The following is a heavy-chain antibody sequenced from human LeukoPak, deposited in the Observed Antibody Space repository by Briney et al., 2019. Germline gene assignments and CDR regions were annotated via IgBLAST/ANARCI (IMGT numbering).Heavy chain of an antibody. V-gene: IGHV4-4*07. D-gene: IGHD3-10*01. CDR3: ARDPGQYGSGARGGFDI. CDR1: GGSMRSYY. Sequence: SETLSLTCTASGGSMRSYYWSWIRQPAGKGLEWIGRIYSSGSTNHSPSLKSRVTISLATSKNHFSLKLRSVTAADTAVYYCARDPGQYGSGARGGFDIWGQGTMVSVSS. CDR2: IYSSGST. J-gene: IGHJ3*02.